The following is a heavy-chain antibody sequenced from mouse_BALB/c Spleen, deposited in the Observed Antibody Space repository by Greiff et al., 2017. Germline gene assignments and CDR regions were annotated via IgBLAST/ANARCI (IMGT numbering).Heavy chain of an antibody. Sequence: VQLQESGPGLVAPSQSLSITCTVSGFSLTGYGVNWVRQPPGKGLEWLGMIWGDGSTDYNSALKSRLSISKDNSKSQVFLKMNSLQTDDTARYYCAREDLLGGMDYWGQGTSVTVSS. CDR3: AREDLLGGMDY. D-gene: IGHD2-1*01. CDR1: GFSLTGYG. V-gene: IGHV2-6-7*01. J-gene: IGHJ4*01. CDR2: IWGDGST.